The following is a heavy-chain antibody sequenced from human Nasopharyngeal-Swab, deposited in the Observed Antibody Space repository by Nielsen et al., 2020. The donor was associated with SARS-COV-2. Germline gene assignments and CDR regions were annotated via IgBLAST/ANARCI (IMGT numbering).Heavy chain of an antibody. CDR1: GYSISSDNY. CDR2: VYHSGST. J-gene: IGHJ6*03. Sequence: SETLSLTCAVSGYSISSDNYWAWIRQSSGKGLEWIGSVYHSGSTYYSPSLKWRATIAVDTSNNQFSLKLTSVTAADTAVYYCGRHGAGTGGNRVYYYYYVNVWGKGTTVTVSS. D-gene: IGHD1-1*01. CDR3: GRHGAGTGGNRVYYYYYVNV. V-gene: IGHV4-38-2*01.